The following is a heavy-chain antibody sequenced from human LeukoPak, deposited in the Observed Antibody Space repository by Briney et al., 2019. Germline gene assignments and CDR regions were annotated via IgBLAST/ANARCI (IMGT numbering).Heavy chain of an antibody. CDR3: ATGRATYSSSWYRTFDY. CDR2: IYYSGNT. CDR1: GGSISSTTYY. J-gene: IGHJ4*02. V-gene: IGHV4-39*07. D-gene: IGHD6-13*01. Sequence: SETLSLTCIVSGGSISSTTYYWGWIRQPPGKRLEWIGSIYYSGNTYYNPSLKSRVTISVDKSKNQFSLKLSSVTAADTAVYYCATGRATYSSSWYRTFDYWGQGTLVTVSS.